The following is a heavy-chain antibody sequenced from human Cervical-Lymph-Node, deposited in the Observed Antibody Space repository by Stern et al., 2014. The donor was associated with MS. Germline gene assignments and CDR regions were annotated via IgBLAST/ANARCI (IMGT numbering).Heavy chain of an antibody. D-gene: IGHD2-15*01. CDR1: GYTFTGYY. CDR3: ARDSVVEDLDS. J-gene: IGHJ1*01. CDR2: INPKNGGT. V-gene: IGHV1-2*06. Sequence: QVQLVQSGAEMKKPGASVRVSCKTSGYTFTGYYVHWVRQAPGQGLEWMGRINPKNGGTNSVQKFQGRGTMTKDKALHTAYLELSELTSADTAVYFCARDSVVEDLDSWGQGTLVIVSS.